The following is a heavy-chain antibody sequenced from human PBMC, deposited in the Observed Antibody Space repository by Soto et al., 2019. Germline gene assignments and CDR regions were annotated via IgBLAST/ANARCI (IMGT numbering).Heavy chain of an antibody. CDR1: GFTFSSYW. Sequence: EVQLVESGGGLVQPGGSLRLSCAASGFTFSSYWMTWLRQAPGKGLEWVANINPDGSAKYYVDSVKGRFTICRDNAKHSLYLQMNGLRVDDTAVDYCAAPTTGNVHCNRWGQGALVTFSS. D-gene: IGHD2-8*02. CDR2: INPDGSAK. J-gene: IGHJ1*01. CDR3: AAPTTGNVHCNR. V-gene: IGHV3-7*01.